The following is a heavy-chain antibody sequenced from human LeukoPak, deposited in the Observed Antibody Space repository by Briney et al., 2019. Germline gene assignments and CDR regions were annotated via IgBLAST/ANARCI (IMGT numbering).Heavy chain of an antibody. D-gene: IGHD3-22*01. CDR1: GFTFSSYS. V-gene: IGHV3-21*01. CDR3: AREIADSSGYPYYFDY. J-gene: IGHJ4*02. Sequence: PGGSLRLSCAASGFTFSSYSMNWVRQAPGKGLEWVSSISSSSSYIYYADSVKGRFTISRDNAKNSLYLQMNSLRAEDTAVYYCAREIADSSGYPYYFDYWGQGTLVTVSS. CDR2: ISSSSSYI.